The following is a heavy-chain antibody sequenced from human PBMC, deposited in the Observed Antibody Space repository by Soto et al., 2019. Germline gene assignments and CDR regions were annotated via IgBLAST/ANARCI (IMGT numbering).Heavy chain of an antibody. J-gene: IGHJ5*02. Sequence: QVQLQESGPGLVKPSETLSLSCTVSNGSINNFDWNWIRHPAGQGMEWIGRVYSSGSTNYNPSLRSRVTMSVDTSKNQFSLKLTSVTAADTAVYYCARSSHKESWFDPWGQGTLVTVSS. CDR1: NGSINNFD. CDR3: ARSSHKESWFDP. V-gene: IGHV4-4*07. CDR2: VYSSGST. D-gene: IGHD6-13*01.